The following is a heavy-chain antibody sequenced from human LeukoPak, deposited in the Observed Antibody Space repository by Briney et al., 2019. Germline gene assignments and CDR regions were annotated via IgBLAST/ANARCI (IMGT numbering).Heavy chain of an antibody. CDR2: IWYDGSSK. D-gene: IGHD6-13*01. J-gene: IGHJ4*02. V-gene: IGHV3-33*01. Sequence: GGSLRLSCAASGFSFSAYGVHWIRQAPGKGLEWVAVIWYDGSSKDYADSVKGRFTFSRDNSKNTLYLQMNSLTVEDTAVYYCARPQSSRLIDYWGQGTLVTVSS. CDR1: GFSFSAYG. CDR3: ARPQSSRLIDY.